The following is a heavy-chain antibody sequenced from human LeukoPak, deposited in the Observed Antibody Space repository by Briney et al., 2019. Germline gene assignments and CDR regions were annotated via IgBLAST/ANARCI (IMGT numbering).Heavy chain of an antibody. J-gene: IGHJ5*02. CDR3: ARDGLGNWFDP. Sequence: GSLRLSCAASGFTFSSYSMNWVRPAPGKGLEWVSYISSSSSTIYYADSVKGRFTISRDNAKNSLYLQMNSLRAEDTAVYYCARDGLGNWFDPWGQGTLVTVSS. CDR2: ISSSSSTI. V-gene: IGHV3-48*01. D-gene: IGHD3/OR15-3a*01. CDR1: GFTFSSYS.